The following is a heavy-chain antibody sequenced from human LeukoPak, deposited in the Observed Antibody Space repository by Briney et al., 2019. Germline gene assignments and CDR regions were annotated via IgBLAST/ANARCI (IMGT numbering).Heavy chain of an antibody. Sequence: PGGSLRLYCAASAFTFSSYSMNWHRQAPGKGLEWISSISSSSSYIYYADSVKGRFTISRDNTKNSLYLKMNRLNDKDTAEYYIVRYFYGSGSYGISFDYWGQGTLVTVSS. D-gene: IGHD3-10*01. J-gene: IGHJ4*02. CDR1: AFTFSSYS. CDR3: VRYFYGSGSYGISFDY. CDR2: ISSSSSYI. V-gene: IGHV3-21*03.